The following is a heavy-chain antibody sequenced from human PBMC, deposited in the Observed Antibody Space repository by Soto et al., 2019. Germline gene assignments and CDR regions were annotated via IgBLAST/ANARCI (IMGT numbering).Heavy chain of an antibody. D-gene: IGHD1-26*01. CDR2: IYYSGST. J-gene: IGHJ4*02. V-gene: IGHV4-59*01. Sequence: QVQLQESGPGLVKPSETLSLTCTVSGGSISSYYWSWIRQPPGKGLEWIGYIYYSGSTNYNPSLKSRVTITVDTSKNQFSLELSSVTAADTAVYYCARAVGATAFDYWGQGTLVTVSS. CDR3: ARAVGATAFDY. CDR1: GGSISSYY.